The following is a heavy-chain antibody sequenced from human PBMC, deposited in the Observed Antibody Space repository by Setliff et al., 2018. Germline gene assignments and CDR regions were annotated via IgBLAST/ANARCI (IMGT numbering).Heavy chain of an antibody. D-gene: IGHD1-26*01. J-gene: IGHJ4*02. Sequence: VASVKVSCKASGYTFTGYYMHWVRQAPGQRLEWMGWINPNSGGTNYAQKFQGRVTMTRDTSISTAYMELNRLRSDDTAVYYCARTIVGGATRLDYWGLGTLVTVSS. CDR1: GYTFTGYY. V-gene: IGHV1-2*02. CDR3: ARTIVGGATRLDY. CDR2: INPNSGGT.